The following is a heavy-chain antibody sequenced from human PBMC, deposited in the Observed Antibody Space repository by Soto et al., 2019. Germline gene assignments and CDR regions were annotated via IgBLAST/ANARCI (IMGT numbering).Heavy chain of an antibody. CDR3: ARSDIVEAWERDYYYGMDV. CDR2: INPNSGGT. Sequence: ASVKVSCTASGYTFTGYYMHWVRQAPGQGLEWMGWINPNSGGTNYAQKFQGWVTMTRDTSISTAYMELSRLRSDDTAVYYCARSDIVEAWERDYYYGMDVWGQGTTVTVSS. D-gene: IGHD2-15*01. V-gene: IGHV1-2*04. CDR1: GYTFTGYY. J-gene: IGHJ6*02.